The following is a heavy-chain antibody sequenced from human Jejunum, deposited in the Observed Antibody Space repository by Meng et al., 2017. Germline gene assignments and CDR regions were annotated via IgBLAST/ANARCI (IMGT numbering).Heavy chain of an antibody. CDR2: IHYSGGT. J-gene: IGHJ1*01. V-gene: IGHV4-31*03. CDR3: ARATAGNSEYFQN. Sequence: QVRPQEAGPGPVKPAQTLSLPCTVSGGSMNSAGHYWSWIRQDPGKGLEWIGYIHYSGGTYYNPSLKSRVTISVDTSKNQFSLKLNSVSAADTAVYYCARATAGNSEYFQNWGQGTLVTVSS. D-gene: IGHD4-23*01. CDR1: GGSMNSAGHY.